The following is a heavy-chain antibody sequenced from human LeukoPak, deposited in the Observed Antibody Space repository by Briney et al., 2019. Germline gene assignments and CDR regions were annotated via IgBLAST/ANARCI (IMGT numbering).Heavy chain of an antibody. D-gene: IGHD3-22*01. V-gene: IGHV1-69*13. J-gene: IGHJ4*02. CDR1: GGTFSSYA. Sequence: SVKVSCKASGGTFSSYAISWVRQAPGQGLEWMGGIIPIFGTANYAQKFQGRVTITADESTSTAYMELSSLRSEDTAVYYCARADSSGYYYLPPGYWGQGTLVTVSS. CDR2: IIPIFGTA. CDR3: ARADSSGYYYLPPGY.